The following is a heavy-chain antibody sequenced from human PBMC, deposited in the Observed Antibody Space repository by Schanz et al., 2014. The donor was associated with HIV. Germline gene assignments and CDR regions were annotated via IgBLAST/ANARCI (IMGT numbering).Heavy chain of an antibody. CDR1: GFTFSNYG. V-gene: IGHV3-33*01. D-gene: IGHD4-17*01. J-gene: IGHJ4*02. CDR2: IWDDGSNK. Sequence: QVQLVESGGGVVQPGRSMRLSCTASGFTFSNYGMHWVRQAPGKGLEWVAAIWDDGSNKFYADSVKGRFTISRDNSKNTLYLQMNNLRAEDTAVYGCARQGLRFSFWLDYWGQGTPVTVS. CDR3: ARQGLRFSFWLDY.